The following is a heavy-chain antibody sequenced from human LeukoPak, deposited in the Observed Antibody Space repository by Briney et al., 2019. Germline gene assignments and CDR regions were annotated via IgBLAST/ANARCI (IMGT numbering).Heavy chain of an antibody. CDR1: GGSFSSGSYY. V-gene: IGHV4-61*01. CDR3: ARGGSWAAFDI. CDR2: IYESRSS. J-gene: IGHJ3*02. Sequence: KTSETLSLTCSVSGGSFSSGSYYWIWIPQPPGLGLKGIVYIYESRSSTSNPSLKSRVTISVDTSMNQFSLNLRSVTAADTAVYYCARGGSWAAFDIWGQGTMVTVSS. D-gene: IGHD1-26*01.